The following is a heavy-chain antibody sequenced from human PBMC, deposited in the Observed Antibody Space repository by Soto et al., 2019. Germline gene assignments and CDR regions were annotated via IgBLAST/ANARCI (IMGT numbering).Heavy chain of an antibody. V-gene: IGHV5-51*01. CDR3: ARQEIVVVPAAIGVVAFDI. J-gene: IGHJ3*02. Sequence: ESLKISCKGSGYSFTSYWIGWVRQMPGKGLEWMGIIYPGDPDTRYSPSFQGQVTISADKSISTAYLQWSSLKASDTAMYYCARQEIVVVPAAIGVVAFDIWGQGTMVTVSS. CDR1: GYSFTSYW. CDR2: IYPGDPDT. D-gene: IGHD2-2*01.